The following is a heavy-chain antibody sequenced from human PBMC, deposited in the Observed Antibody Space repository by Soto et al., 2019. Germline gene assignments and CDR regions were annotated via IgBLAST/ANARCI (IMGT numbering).Heavy chain of an antibody. CDR3: ARDPYYDILTGYYLFDF. D-gene: IGHD3-9*01. V-gene: IGHV1-18*01. J-gene: IGHJ4*02. CDR2: ISAYNVNT. Sequence: QVQLVQSGAEVKKPGASVKVSCKASGYTFTSYGISWVRQAPGQGLELMGWISAYNVNTNYAQKLQGRVTMTTDTSTSTAYMELRSLISDDTAVYYCARDPYYDILTGYYLFDFWGQGTLVTVSS. CDR1: GYTFTSYG.